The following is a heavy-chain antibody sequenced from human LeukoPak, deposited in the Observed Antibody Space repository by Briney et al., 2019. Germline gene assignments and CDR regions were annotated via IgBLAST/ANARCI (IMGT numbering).Heavy chain of an antibody. CDR3: ARNLLSSGQLDGIDY. J-gene: IGHJ4*02. CDR1: GFTFSDSY. V-gene: IGHV3-11*06. Sequence: GGSLRLSCAASGFTFSDSYMSWIRQAPGKGLEWLSYISGSSRYTNYADSVKGRFTISRDNAKNSLYLQMNSLRAEDTALYYCARNLLSSGQLDGIDYWGQGTLATVSS. CDR2: ISGSSRYT. D-gene: IGHD3-22*01.